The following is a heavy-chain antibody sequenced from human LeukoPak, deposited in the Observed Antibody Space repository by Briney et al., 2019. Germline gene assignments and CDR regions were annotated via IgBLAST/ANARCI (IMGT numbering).Heavy chain of an antibody. V-gene: IGHV4-30-2*01. D-gene: IGHD2-21*02. CDR2: IYHSGST. CDR1: GGSISSGGYS. Sequence: PSQTLSLTCAVSGGSISSGGYSWSWIRQPPGKGLEWIGYIYHSGSTYCNPSLKSRVTISVDRSKNQFSLKLSSVTAADTAVYYCARVRRETYCGGDCYSGWFDPWGQGTLVTVSS. J-gene: IGHJ5*02. CDR3: ARVRRETYCGGDCYSGWFDP.